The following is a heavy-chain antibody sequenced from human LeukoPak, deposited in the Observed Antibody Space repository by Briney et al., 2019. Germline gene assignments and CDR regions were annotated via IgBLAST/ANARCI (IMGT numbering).Heavy chain of an antibody. CDR3: ARDRGEMATIDAFDI. CDR1: GFTFSSYS. CDR2: ISSSSSTI. Sequence: GGSLRLSCAASGFTFSSYSMNWVRQAPGKGLEWVSYISSSSSTIYYADSVKGRFTISRDNAKNSLYLQTNSLRDEDTAVYYCARDRGEMATIDAFDIWGQGTMVTVSS. D-gene: IGHD5-24*01. J-gene: IGHJ3*02. V-gene: IGHV3-48*02.